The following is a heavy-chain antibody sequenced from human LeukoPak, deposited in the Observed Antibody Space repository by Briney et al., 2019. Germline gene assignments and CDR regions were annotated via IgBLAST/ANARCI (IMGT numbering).Heavy chain of an antibody. D-gene: IGHD1-26*01. CDR1: GFTVSSNY. J-gene: IGHJ3*02. CDR3: AGLSSGTYYSAFGI. V-gene: IGHV3-66*02. CDR2: IYSGGST. Sequence: PGGSLRLPCAASGFTVSSNYMSWVRQAPGRGLEWVSVIYSGGSTYYADSVKGRFTISRDNSKNTLSLQMNSLRTDDTAVYYCAGLSSGTYYSAFGIWGQGTMVTVSS.